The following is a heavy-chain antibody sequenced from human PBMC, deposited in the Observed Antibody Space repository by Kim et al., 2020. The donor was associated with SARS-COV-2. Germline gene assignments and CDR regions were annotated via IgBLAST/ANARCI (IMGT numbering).Heavy chain of an antibody. CDR3: AALNYYGSGSYYRDVYYYGMDV. D-gene: IGHD3-10*01. CDR1: GDSVSSNSAA. V-gene: IGHV6-1*01. Sequence: SQTLSLTCAISGDSVSSNSAAWNCIRQSPSRGLEWLGRTYYRSKWYNDYAVSVKSRITINPDTSKNQFSLQLNSVTPEDTAVYYCAALNYYGSGSYYRDVYYYGMDVWGQGTTVTVSS. J-gene: IGHJ6*02. CDR2: TYYRSKWYN.